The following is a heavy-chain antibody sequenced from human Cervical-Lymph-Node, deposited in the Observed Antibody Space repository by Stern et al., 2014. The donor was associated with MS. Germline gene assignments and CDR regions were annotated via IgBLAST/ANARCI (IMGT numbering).Heavy chain of an antibody. J-gene: IGHJ3*02. Sequence: EVQMVESGGGFIQPGGSLRLSCAAPGFTVSNNYMSWVRQAPGKVLEWVSLIYTGGSTKYPGSVKGRFTISRDSSKTKLFLQMNSLRAEDTAVYYCARAIFGVNTAAMAPDAFDTWGQGTMVTVSS. V-gene: IGHV3-53*01. CDR2: IYTGGST. D-gene: IGHD3-3*01. CDR1: GFTVSNNY. CDR3: ARAIFGVNTAAMAPDAFDT.